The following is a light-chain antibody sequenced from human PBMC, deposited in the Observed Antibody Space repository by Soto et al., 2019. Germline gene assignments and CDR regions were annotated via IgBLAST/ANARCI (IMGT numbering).Light chain of an antibody. V-gene: IGLV2-14*03. Sequence: QSVLTQPASVSGSPGQSITISCTGTSSDIGGYTYVSWYQQHPGKAPELVIYDVINRPSGVSNRFSGSKSGNTASLTISGLQAEDEADYYCSSYSRSGNYVFGTGTKVTVL. CDR2: DVI. CDR1: SSDIGGYTY. CDR3: SSYSRSGNYV. J-gene: IGLJ1*01.